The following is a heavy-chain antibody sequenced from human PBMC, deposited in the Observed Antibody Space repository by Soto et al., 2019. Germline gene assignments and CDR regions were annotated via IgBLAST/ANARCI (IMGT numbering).Heavy chain of an antibody. Sequence: PWETLSLTCTVSGFSVSDGTYYWNWHRQPPGKGLEWIGYIYYSGSTNYNPSLKSRVTISLDTSKNQFSLNLSSVTAADTAVYYCARVGTQGYCSGGSCYSDYYYGMDVWGQGTTVTVS. V-gene: IGHV4-61*01. CDR3: ARVGTQGYCSGGSCYSDYYYGMDV. J-gene: IGHJ6*02. CDR1: GFSVSDGTYY. CDR2: IYYSGST. D-gene: IGHD2-15*01.